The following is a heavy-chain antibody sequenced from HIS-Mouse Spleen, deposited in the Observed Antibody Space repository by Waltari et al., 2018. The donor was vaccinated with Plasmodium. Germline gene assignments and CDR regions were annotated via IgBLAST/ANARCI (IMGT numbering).Heavy chain of an antibody. V-gene: IGHV3-30*18. CDR2: ISYDGSNK. J-gene: IGHJ4*02. CDR1: GF. CDR3: AKDRRSSSWYVDY. D-gene: IGHD6-13*01. Sequence: QVQLVESGGGVVQPGRSLRLPCAASGFRQAPGKGLEWVAVISYDGSNKYYADSVKGRFTISRDNSKNTLYLQMNSLRAEDTAVYYCAKDRRSSSWYVDYWGQGTLVTVSS.